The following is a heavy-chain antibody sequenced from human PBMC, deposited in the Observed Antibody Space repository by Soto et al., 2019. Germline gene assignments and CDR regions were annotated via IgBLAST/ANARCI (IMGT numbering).Heavy chain of an antibody. V-gene: IGHV5-51*01. CDR1: GYSFTIYW. Sequence: PGESLKISCQCSGYSFTIYWIGWVRQMPGKGLEWMGIIYPGDSDTRYSPSFQGQVTISADKSISTAYLQWSSLKASDTDMYYCARHGLKATANDYWGEGILVTVSS. D-gene: IGHD2-2*03. CDR3: ARHGLKATANDY. CDR2: IYPGDSDT. J-gene: IGHJ4*02.